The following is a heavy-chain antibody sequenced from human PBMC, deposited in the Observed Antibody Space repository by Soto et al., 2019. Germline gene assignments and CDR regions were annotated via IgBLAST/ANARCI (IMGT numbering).Heavy chain of an antibody. J-gene: IGHJ4*02. Sequence: ASVKVSCKASGYTFTSYAMHWVRQAPGQRLEWMGWINAGNGNTKYSQKFQGRVTITRNTSASTAYMELSSLRSEDTAVYYCASGVAQGYFESYYFDYWGQGTLVTVSS. V-gene: IGHV1-3*01. CDR1: GYTFTSYA. CDR3: ASGVAQGYFESYYFDY. CDR2: INAGNGNT. D-gene: IGHD3-9*01.